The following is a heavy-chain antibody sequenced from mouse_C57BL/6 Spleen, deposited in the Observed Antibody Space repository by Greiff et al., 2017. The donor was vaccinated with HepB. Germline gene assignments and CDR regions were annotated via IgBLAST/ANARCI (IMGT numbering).Heavy chain of an antibody. J-gene: IGHJ3*01. Sequence: VKLQESGAELVRPGASVTLSCKASGYTFTDYEMHWVKQTPVHGLEWIGAIDPETGGTAYNQKFKGKAILTADKSSSTAYMELRSLTSEDSAVYYCTREGDYYGSSYEAWFAYWGQGTLVTVSA. CDR1: GYTFTDYE. CDR3: TREGDYYGSSYEAWFAY. D-gene: IGHD1-1*01. V-gene: IGHV1-15*01. CDR2: IDPETGGT.